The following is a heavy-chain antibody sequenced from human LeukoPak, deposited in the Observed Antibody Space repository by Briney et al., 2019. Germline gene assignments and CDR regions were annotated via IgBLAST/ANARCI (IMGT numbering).Heavy chain of an antibody. CDR2: ISDSTI. CDR3: AKRGVVIRVILVGFHKQAYYFDS. Sequence: PGGSLRLSCAVSGITLSNYGMSWVRQAPGKGLQWVAGISDSTITYAYSVSGRFTISRDNAKNTLSLQMNSLRAEDTAVYFCAKRGVVIRVILVGFHKQAYYFDSWGHGALVTVSS. CDR1: GITLSNYG. J-gene: IGHJ4*03. V-gene: IGHV3-23*01. D-gene: IGHD2-21*01.